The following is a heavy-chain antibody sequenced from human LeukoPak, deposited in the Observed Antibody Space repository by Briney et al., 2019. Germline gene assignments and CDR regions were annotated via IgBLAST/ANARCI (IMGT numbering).Heavy chain of an antibody. V-gene: IGHV3-43D*03. CDR1: GFTFDDYA. D-gene: IGHD3-9*01. CDR3: AKGYDLLTGYYLDY. Sequence: GGSLRLSCAASGFTFDDYAMHWVRQALGKGLEWVSLISWDGGSTYYADSVKGRFTISRDNSKNSLYLQMNSLRAEDTALYYCAKGYDLLTGYYLDYWGQGTLVTVSS. J-gene: IGHJ4*02. CDR2: ISWDGGST.